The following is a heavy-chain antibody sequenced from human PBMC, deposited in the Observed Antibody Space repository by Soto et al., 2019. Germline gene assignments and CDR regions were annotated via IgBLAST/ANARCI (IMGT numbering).Heavy chain of an antibody. Sequence: GGSLRLSCAASGFTFNNYAMNWVRQAPGRGLEWVSIISPNGDSTYYADSVKGRFAISRDNSQNTVFLQMNSLRAEDTAIYFCAKVRLTDYLRYAPHLWGQGTLVTVSS. CDR3: AKVRLTDYLRYAPHL. CDR1: GFTFNNYA. J-gene: IGHJ3*01. V-gene: IGHV3-23*01. D-gene: IGHD2-8*01. CDR2: ISPNGDST.